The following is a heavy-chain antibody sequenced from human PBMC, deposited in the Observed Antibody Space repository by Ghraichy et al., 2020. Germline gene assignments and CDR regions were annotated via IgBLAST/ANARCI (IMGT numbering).Heavy chain of an antibody. Sequence: GGSLRLSCAASGFNFSSYWMSWVRQAPGKGLEWVANIKQDGSEKNYVDSVKGRFTISRDNAKNSLYLQINSLRAEDTAVFYCARWGVECGGGSCFFISGFHYWGLGTLVTVSS. CDR2: IKQDGSEK. CDR1: GFNFSSYW. D-gene: IGHD2-15*01. J-gene: IGHJ4*02. V-gene: IGHV3-7*01. CDR3: ARWGVECGGGSCFFISGFHY.